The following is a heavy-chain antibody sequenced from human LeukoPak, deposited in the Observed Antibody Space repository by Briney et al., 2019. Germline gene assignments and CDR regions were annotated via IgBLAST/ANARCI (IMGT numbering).Heavy chain of an antibody. V-gene: IGHV3-23*01. Sequence: GGSLRLSCAASGFTFSSYAMSWVRQAPGKGLEWVSAISGSGGSTYYADSVKGRFTISRDNSKNTLYLQMNSLRAEDTAVYYCANPPVRSPGIAVAGTEFDYWGQGTLVTVSS. J-gene: IGHJ4*02. D-gene: IGHD6-19*01. CDR1: GFTFSSYA. CDR2: ISGSGGST. CDR3: ANPPVRSPGIAVAGTEFDY.